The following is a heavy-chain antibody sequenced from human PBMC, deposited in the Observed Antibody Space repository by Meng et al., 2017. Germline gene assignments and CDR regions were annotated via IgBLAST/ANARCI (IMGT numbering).Heavy chain of an antibody. J-gene: IGHJ6*02. V-gene: IGHV4-61*02. CDR2: IYTSGST. CDR3: ARDRYRWELDGMDV. Sequence: SETLSLTCTVSGGSISSGSYYWSWIRQPAGKGLEWIGRIYTSGSTNYNPSLKSRVTISVDTSKNQFSLKLSSVTAADTAVYYCARDRYRWELDGMDVWGQGTMVTVSS. CDR1: GGSISSGSYY. D-gene: IGHD1-26*01.